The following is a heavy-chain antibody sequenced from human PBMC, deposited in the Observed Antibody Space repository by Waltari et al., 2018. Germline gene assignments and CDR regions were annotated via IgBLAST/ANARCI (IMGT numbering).Heavy chain of an antibody. J-gene: IGHJ6*03. Sequence: QVQLQQCGAGRLKLPETLSLTCAVDGGSFSGDYWGWLGQPPGKGVEWVGEINHSGSTNYNPSLKSRVTISVDTSKNQFSLKLSSVTAADTAVYYCARGRTIFGVVTDYYYYYMDVWGKGTTVTISS. V-gene: IGHV4-34*01. CDR2: INHSGST. CDR1: GGSFSGDY. D-gene: IGHD3-3*01. CDR3: ARGRTIFGVVTDYYYYYMDV.